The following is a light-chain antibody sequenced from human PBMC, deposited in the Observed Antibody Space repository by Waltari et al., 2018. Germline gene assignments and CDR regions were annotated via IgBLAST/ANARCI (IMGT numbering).Light chain of an antibody. CDR2: RNN. V-gene: IGLV1-47*01. CDR1: DYNIGNHF. J-gene: IGLJ2*01. CDR3: HSRDASGVGGS. Sequence: QSVLSQPPSASGTPGQRVTISCSGSDYNIGNHFVYWYHQLPGAAPKLLIYRNNHRPSGVPDRFSGSSSHNTASLTITGAQAEDEASYYCHSRDASGVGGSFGGGTKLTVL.